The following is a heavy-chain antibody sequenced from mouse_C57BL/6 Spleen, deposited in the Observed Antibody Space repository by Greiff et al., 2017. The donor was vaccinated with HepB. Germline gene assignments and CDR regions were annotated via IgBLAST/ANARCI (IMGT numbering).Heavy chain of an antibody. J-gene: IGHJ2*01. Sequence: EVKLEESGGGLVQPGGSMKLSCAASGFTFSDAWMDWVRQSPEKGLEWVAEIRNKANNHATYYAESVKGRFTISRDDYKSSVYLQMNSLRAEDTGIYYCTRRYYGSVFDYWGQGTTLTVSS. CDR2: IRNKANNHAT. CDR1: GFTFSDAW. CDR3: TRRYYGSVFDY. D-gene: IGHD1-1*01. V-gene: IGHV6-6*01.